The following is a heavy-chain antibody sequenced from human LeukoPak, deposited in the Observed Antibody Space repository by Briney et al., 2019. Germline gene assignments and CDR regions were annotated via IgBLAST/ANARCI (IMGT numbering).Heavy chain of an antibody. J-gene: IGHJ4*02. D-gene: IGHD2-15*01. V-gene: IGHV3-64*01. CDR1: GFTFSTYA. CDR3: ARYCSGVSCYSGYDY. Sequence: GGSLRLSCAASGFTFSTYAMHWVRQTPGKGLEYVSAISTNGGGTYYANSVKGRFTISRDNSKNTLYIQMGSLRAEDMAVYYCARYCSGVSCYSGYDYWGQGTLVTVSS. CDR2: ISTNGGGT.